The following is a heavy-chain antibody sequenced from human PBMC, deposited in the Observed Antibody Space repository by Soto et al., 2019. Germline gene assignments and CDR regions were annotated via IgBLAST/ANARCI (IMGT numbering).Heavy chain of an antibody. J-gene: IGHJ6*02. Sequence: QVQLVESGGGVVQPGRSLRLSCAASGFTFSSYGMHWVRQAPGKGLEWVAVISYDGSNKYYADSVKGRFTISRDNSKNTLYLQMNSLRAEDTAVYYCAKAKPFSSGWYDFYGMDVWGQGTTVTVSS. V-gene: IGHV3-30*18. D-gene: IGHD6-19*01. CDR1: GFTFSSYG. CDR2: ISYDGSNK. CDR3: AKAKPFSSGWYDFYGMDV.